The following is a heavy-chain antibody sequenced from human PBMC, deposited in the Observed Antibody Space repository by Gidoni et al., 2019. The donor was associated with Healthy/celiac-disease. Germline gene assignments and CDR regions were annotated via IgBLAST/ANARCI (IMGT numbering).Heavy chain of an antibody. CDR1: GCSFTSSSYY. CDR3: ASRGTGIAAAGLFDY. CDR2: IYYSGST. D-gene: IGHD6-13*01. V-gene: IGHV4-39*01. J-gene: IGHJ4*02. Sequence: QLQLQESVPVLVKPSETLSLPCTVSGCSFTSSSYYWGWIRQPPGKGLEWIGSIYYSGSTYYNPALKSRGTISVDTSKNQFSLKLSSVTAAETAVYYCASRGTGIAAAGLFDYWGQGTLVTVSS.